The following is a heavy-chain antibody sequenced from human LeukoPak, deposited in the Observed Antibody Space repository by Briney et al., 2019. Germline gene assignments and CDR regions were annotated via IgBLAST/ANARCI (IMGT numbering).Heavy chain of an antibody. CDR1: GYTFTGYF. CDR3: ARGERLPYMDV. J-gene: IGHJ6*03. V-gene: IGHV1-8*03. CDR2: MNPNTGNT. D-gene: IGHD2-21*01. Sequence: ASVKVSCKASGYTFTGYFVHWVRQAPGQGLEWMGWMNPNTGNTGYAHKFQGRVTITRNTSISTAYMELSSLRSDDTAMYYCARGERLPYMDVWGKGTTVTVSS.